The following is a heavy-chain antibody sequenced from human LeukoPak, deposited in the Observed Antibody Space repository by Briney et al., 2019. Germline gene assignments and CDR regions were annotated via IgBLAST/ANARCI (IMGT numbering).Heavy chain of an antibody. D-gene: IGHD3-10*01. Sequence: SETLSLTCTVSGGSISSYYWSWIRQPPGKGLEWIGYIYYSGSASYSPSLKSRVTISVDTSKNQFSLNLSSVTAADTAVYYCARDPFGEGGINYWGQGTLVTVSS. CDR2: IYYSGSA. V-gene: IGHV4-59*12. J-gene: IGHJ4*02. CDR3: ARDPFGEGGINY. CDR1: GGSISSYY.